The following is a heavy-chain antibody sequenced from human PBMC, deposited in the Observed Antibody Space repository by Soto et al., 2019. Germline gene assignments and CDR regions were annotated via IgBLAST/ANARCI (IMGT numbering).Heavy chain of an antibody. CDR2: VYYLGST. J-gene: IGHJ4*02. Sequence: PAEPRSLACSVSGGAMGEYFWSWIRQSPERGLEWIGYVYYLGSTDYNPSLKSRVTISVDTAKRQFYLRLSSVTAADAAIDYCARDGYDGSGSPYPAYWGPGTQVTVS. V-gene: IGHV4-59*01. CDR1: GGAMGEYF. D-gene: IGHD3-10*01. CDR3: ARDGYDGSGSPYPAY.